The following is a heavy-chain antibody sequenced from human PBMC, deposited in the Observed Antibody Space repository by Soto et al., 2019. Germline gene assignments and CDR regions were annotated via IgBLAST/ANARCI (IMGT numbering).Heavy chain of an antibody. D-gene: IGHD1-26*01. J-gene: IGHJ4*02. CDR1: GFTFSTYW. Sequence: EVHLVESGGGLVQPGGSLRLSCAASGFTFSTYWMHWVRQAPGKGLVWVSRINSDASSIGYADSVKGRFTISRANAKNTLDLQMNSPRPEDTAVYYCARAPGSYDYFDYWGQGTTVTVS. CDR2: INSDASSI. V-gene: IGHV3-74*01. CDR3: ARAPGSYDYFDY.